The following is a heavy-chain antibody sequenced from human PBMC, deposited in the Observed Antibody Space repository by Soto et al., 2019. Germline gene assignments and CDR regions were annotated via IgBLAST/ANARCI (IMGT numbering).Heavy chain of an antibody. CDR1: GYTFTSYG. CDR2: ISAYNGNT. CDR3: ARSLEHCSGGSCYWFDP. J-gene: IGHJ5*02. V-gene: IGHV1-18*01. D-gene: IGHD2-15*01. Sequence: QVQLVQSGAEVKKPGASVKVSCKASGYTFTSYGISWVRQAPGQGLEWMGWISAYNGNTNYAQKLQGRVTMTTDTSTSTAYMELMSLRSDDTSVYYCARSLEHCSGGSCYWFDPWGQGTLVTVSS.